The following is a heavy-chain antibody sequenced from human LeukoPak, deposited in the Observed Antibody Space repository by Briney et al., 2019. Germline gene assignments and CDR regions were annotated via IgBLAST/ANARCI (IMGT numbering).Heavy chain of an antibody. V-gene: IGHV3-7*01. D-gene: IGHD2/OR15-2a*01. CDR3: AKSLTGILDY. CDR2: IKQDGSEK. CDR1: GFTFSSYW. Sequence: GGSLRLSCAASGFTFSSYWMSWVRQAPGEGLEWVANIKQDGSEKYYVDSVKGRFTISRDNSKNTLYLQMNSLRAEDTAVYYCAKSLTGILDYWGQGTLVTVSS. J-gene: IGHJ4*02.